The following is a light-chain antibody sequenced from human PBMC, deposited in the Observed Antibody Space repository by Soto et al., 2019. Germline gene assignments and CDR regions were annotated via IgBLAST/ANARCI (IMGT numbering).Light chain of an antibody. J-gene: IGKJ4*01. V-gene: IGKV3-11*01. CDR3: QSRSSWPPVLT. CDR1: QSVNTY. Sequence: ETVLTQSPATLSLSPGERATLSCRASQSVNTYLAWYQQKPGQDPRLLIYDASNRATGIPARFSGSGSGTDFTLTISSLAPEDFAVYYCQSRSSWPPVLTFGGGTKVEIK. CDR2: DAS.